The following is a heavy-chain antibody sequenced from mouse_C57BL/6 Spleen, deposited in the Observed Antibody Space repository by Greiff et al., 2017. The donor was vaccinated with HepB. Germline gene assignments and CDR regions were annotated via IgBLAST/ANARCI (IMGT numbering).Heavy chain of an antibody. CDR3: ARDRGTGRYFDV. J-gene: IGHJ1*03. CDR1: GFTFSSYA. D-gene: IGHD2-14*01. Sequence: EVKLVESGGGLVKPGGSLKLSCAASGFTFSSYAMSWVRQTPEKRLEWVATISDGGSYTYYPDNVKGRFPISRDNAKNNLYLQMSHLKSEDTAMYYCARDRGTGRYFDVWGTGTTVTVSS. V-gene: IGHV5-4*01. CDR2: ISDGGSYT.